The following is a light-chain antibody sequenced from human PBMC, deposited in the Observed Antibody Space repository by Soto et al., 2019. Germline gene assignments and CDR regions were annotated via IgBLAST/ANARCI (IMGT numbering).Light chain of an antibody. Sequence: EIVLTQSPGTLSLSPGERATLSCRASQSVSSNYLAWYQQKPGQAPRLLIYGASSRPTGIPDRVSGSGSGTDFTLSSSRLEPEDFAVYYCQQYGNSPWTFGQGTKVE. J-gene: IGKJ1*01. CDR3: QQYGNSPWT. CDR2: GAS. V-gene: IGKV3-20*01. CDR1: QSVSSNY.